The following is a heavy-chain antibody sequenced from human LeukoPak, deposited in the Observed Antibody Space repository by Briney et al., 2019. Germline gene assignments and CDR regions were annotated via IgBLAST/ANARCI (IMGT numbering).Heavy chain of an antibody. CDR1: GFTFSSYA. V-gene: IGHV3-23*01. Sequence: PGGSLRLSCAASGFTFSSYAMSWVRQAPGKGLEWVSAISGSGGSTYYADSVKGRFTISRDNSKNTLYLQMNSLRAEDTAVYYCAKDPHYDSSGSHGAEYFQHWGQGTLVTVSS. D-gene: IGHD3-22*01. J-gene: IGHJ1*01. CDR3: AKDPHYDSSGSHGAEYFQH. CDR2: ISGSGGST.